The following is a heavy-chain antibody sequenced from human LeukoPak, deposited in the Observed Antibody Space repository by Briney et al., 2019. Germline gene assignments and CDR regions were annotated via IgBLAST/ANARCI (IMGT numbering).Heavy chain of an antibody. CDR1: GFTFSSYD. V-gene: IGHV3-13*01. CDR2: IGTAGDT. J-gene: IGHJ5*02. CDR3: ARGHMLTGYYNFAWFDP. D-gene: IGHD3-9*01. Sequence: GGSLRLSCAASGFTFSSYDMHWVRQPTGKGLEWVSAIGTAGDTYYSHSVQGRFTISRENAKNPLYLHMNSLSAGDTAVYFCARGHMLTGYYNFAWFDPWGQGTLVTVSS.